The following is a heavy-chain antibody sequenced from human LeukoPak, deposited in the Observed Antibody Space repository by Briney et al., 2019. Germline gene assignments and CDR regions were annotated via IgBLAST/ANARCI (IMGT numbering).Heavy chain of an antibody. V-gene: IGHV4-30-4*01. D-gene: IGHD5/OR15-5a*01. CDR1: GGSISNTDSY. Sequence: PSQTLSLTCTVSGGSISNTDSYWNWIRQPPGKGLEWIGFISYSGNTYSTPSLESRLTISIDTAKNQFFLSLSSVTAADTAVYFCAREIVSSYYYNGMDVWGQGTTVTVSS. J-gene: IGHJ6*02. CDR3: AREIVSSYYYNGMDV. CDR2: ISYSGNT.